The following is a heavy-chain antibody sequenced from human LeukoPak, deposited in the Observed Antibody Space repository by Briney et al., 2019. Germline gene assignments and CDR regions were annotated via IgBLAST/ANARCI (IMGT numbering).Heavy chain of an antibody. CDR3: ARVPHDYGDFRWYFDY. D-gene: IGHD4-17*01. CDR2: INWNGGST. Sequence: GGSLRLSCAASGFTFDDYGMSWVRQAPGKGLEWVSGINWNGGSTGYADSVKGRFTISRDNAKNSLYLQMNSLRAEDTALYYCARVPHDYGDFRWYFDYRGQGTLVTVSS. CDR1: GFTFDDYG. J-gene: IGHJ4*02. V-gene: IGHV3-20*04.